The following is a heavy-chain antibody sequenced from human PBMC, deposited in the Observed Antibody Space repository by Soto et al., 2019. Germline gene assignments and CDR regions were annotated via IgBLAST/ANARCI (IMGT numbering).Heavy chain of an antibody. CDR1: GFTFSSYA. Sequence: EVQLLESGGGLVQPGGSLRLSCAASGFTFSSYAMSWVRQAPGKGLEWVSAISGSGGSTYYADSVKGRFTISRDNSKNTLDLQMNSLRAEDTAVYYCAKVRGGYSSGWYFDYWGQGTLVTVSS. CDR2: ISGSGGST. J-gene: IGHJ4*02. V-gene: IGHV3-23*01. D-gene: IGHD6-19*01. CDR3: AKVRGGYSSGWYFDY.